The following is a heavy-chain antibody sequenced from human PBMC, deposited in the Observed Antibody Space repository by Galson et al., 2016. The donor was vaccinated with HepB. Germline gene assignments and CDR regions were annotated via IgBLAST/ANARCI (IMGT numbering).Heavy chain of an antibody. CDR3: ARDVSYYALDV. J-gene: IGHJ6*04. CDR2: IFYDGSRQ. V-gene: IGHV3-33*01. CDR1: GFTFSSHG. Sequence: SLRLSYAASGFTFSSHGMNWVRQAPGKGPEWVAGIFYDGSRQFYGDTVKGRFTISRDDSKSTVYLQMNSLRGEDTAVYYCARDVSYYALDVWGKGTTVSVSS.